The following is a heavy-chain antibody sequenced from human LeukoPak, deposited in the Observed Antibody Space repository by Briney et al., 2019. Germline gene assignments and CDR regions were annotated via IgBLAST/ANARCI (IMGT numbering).Heavy chain of an antibody. D-gene: IGHD2-15*01. Sequence: GGSLRLSCAASGFTVPTNYMTWVRQAPGKGLEWVSIVYSDDSIYYADSVKGRFTISRDNSKSTLYLQMNSLRAEDTAVYYCGRSTASCAFDYWGQGTLVIVSS. V-gene: IGHV3-53*01. CDR1: GFTVPTNY. J-gene: IGHJ4*02. CDR2: VYSDDSI. CDR3: GRSTASCAFDY.